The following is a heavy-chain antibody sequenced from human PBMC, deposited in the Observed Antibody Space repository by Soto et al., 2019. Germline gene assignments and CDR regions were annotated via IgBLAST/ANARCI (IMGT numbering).Heavy chain of an antibody. CDR3: ARGVPALMIVVVNEFDY. CDR1: GGSISSGGYY. CDR2: IYYSGST. D-gene: IGHD3-22*01. Sequence: SETLSLTCTVSGGSISSGGYYWSWIRQHPGKGLEWIGYIYYSGSTYYNPSLKSRVTISVDTSKNQFSLKLSSVTAADTAVYYCARGVPALMIVVVNEFDYWGQGTLVTVSS. V-gene: IGHV4-31*03. J-gene: IGHJ4*02.